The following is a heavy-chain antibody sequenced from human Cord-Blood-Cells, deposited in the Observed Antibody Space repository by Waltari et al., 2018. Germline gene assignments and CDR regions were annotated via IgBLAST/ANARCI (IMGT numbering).Heavy chain of an antibody. V-gene: IGHV4-39*01. CDR1: GGSISSSSYY. CDR2: FYYSGST. CDR3: ASEYSSSSNWFDP. Sequence: QLQLQESGPGLVKPSETLSLTCTVPGGSISSSSYYWGWIRQPPGKGLEWIGSFYYSGSTYYNPSLKSRVTISVDTSKNQFSLKLSSVTAADTAVYYCASEYSSSSNWFDPWGQGTLVTVSS. D-gene: IGHD6-6*01. J-gene: IGHJ5*02.